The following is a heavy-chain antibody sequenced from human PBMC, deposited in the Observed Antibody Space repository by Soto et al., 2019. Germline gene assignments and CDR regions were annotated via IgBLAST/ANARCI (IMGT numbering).Heavy chain of an antibody. CDR1: GFTFSRSG. V-gene: IGHV3-33*01. Sequence: QVQLVESGGGVVQPGRSLKLSCAASGFTFSRSGMHWVRQAPGKGLEWVAVIFYDGSRKEYAASLRGRFTISRDNSKNMLYLQLNSLRAEDTAMYYCVREGSGYDGNWFDSWGQGTLVTVSS. CDR3: VREGSGYDGNWFDS. CDR2: IFYDGSRK. D-gene: IGHD5-12*01. J-gene: IGHJ5*01.